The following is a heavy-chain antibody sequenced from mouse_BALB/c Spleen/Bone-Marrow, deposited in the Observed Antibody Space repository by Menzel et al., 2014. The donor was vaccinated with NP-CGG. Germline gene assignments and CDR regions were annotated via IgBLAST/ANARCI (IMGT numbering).Heavy chain of an antibody. CDR1: GYTFTSNT. CDR3: AREATYYAYFDY. CDR2: INPIRGYT. D-gene: IGHD1-1*01. J-gene: IGHJ2*01. Sequence: VMLVESAAELARPGASVKMSCKASGYTFTSNTTQWVKQRPGQGLEWIGYINPIRGYTDYNQKFKDKTTLTADKSSNTAYMQLSSLTSEDSAVYYCAREATYYAYFDYWGQGTILTVSS. V-gene: IGHV1-4*02.